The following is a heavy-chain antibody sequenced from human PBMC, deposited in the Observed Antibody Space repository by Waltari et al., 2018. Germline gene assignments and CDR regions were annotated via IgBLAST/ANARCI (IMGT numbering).Heavy chain of an antibody. CDR1: GFTFSSYA. J-gene: IGHJ4*02. Sequence: EVQLLESGGGLVQPGGSLRLSCAASGFTFSSYAMSWVRQAPGKGLEWVSVIYSGGSTYYADSVKGRFTISRDNSKNTLYLQMNSLRAEDTAVYYCAKGATAMVNILDYWGQGTLVTVSS. CDR2: IYSGGST. D-gene: IGHD5-18*01. V-gene: IGHV3-23*03. CDR3: AKGATAMVNILDY.